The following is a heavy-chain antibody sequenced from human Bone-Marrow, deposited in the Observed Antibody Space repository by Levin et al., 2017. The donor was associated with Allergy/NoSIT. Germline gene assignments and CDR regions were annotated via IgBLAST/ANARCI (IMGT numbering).Heavy chain of an antibody. CDR3: ATTMVRGNKYDY. Sequence: SETLSLTCSVSGGSISSYYWSWIRQSPGKGLEWIGHVYHSGSTTYNPSFRGRVTISADTSKNQFFLRLTSVTAADTAVHYCATTMVRGNKYDYWGQGTQVIVSS. V-gene: IGHV4-59*01. J-gene: IGHJ4*02. CDR2: VYHSGST. CDR1: GGSISSYY. D-gene: IGHD3-10*01.